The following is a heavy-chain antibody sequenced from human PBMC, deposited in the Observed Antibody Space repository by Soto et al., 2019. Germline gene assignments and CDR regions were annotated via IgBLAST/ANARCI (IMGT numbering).Heavy chain of an antibody. CDR2: ISYDGSNK. D-gene: IGHD2-21*01. Sequence: QVQLVESGGGVVQPGRSLRLSCAASGFTFSSYGMHWVRQAPGKGLEWVAVISYDGSNKYYADSVKGRFTLSRDNSKNTLYLQMNSLRAEDTAVYYCAKDQGGVMDYYYYGMDVWGQGTTVTVSS. J-gene: IGHJ6*02. CDR1: GFTFSSYG. V-gene: IGHV3-30*18. CDR3: AKDQGGVMDYYYYGMDV.